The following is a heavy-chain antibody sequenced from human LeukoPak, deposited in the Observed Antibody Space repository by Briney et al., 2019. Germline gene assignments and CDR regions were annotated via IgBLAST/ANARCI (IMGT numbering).Heavy chain of an antibody. Sequence: ASVKVSCKASGYTFTTSYINWVRQAPGQGLEWMGWVSAYNGKTSYAQRFQGRVTLTTDSSTSTAYMDLVSLRYGDTVVYYCARGGTFYPSIDYWGQGTLVTVSS. CDR2: VSAYNGKT. CDR1: GYTFTTSY. D-gene: IGHD1-26*01. CDR3: ARGGTFYPSIDY. V-gene: IGHV1-18*01. J-gene: IGHJ4*02.